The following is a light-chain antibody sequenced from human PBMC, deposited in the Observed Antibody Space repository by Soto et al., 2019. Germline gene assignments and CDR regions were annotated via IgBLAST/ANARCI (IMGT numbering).Light chain of an antibody. Sequence: QSARTQPASVSGSPGQAITISCTGTSSDVGGYNYVSWFQHHPGKAPKLIIYEVSYRPSGVSNRFSGSKSGDTASLTISGLQAEDEADYYCSSFTNTITRYAFGTGTKVTVL. CDR3: SSFTNTITRYA. CDR2: EVS. J-gene: IGLJ1*01. V-gene: IGLV2-14*01. CDR1: SSDVGGYNY.